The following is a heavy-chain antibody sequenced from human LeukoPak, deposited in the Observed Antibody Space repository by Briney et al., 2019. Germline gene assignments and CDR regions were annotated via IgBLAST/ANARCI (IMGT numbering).Heavy chain of an antibody. V-gene: IGHV4-34*01. Sequence: PSETLSLTCAVYGGSFSGYYWSWIRQPPGKGLEWIGEINHSGSTNYNPSLKSRVTISVDTSKNQFSLKLSSVTAADTAVYYCASRVVGAFDIWGQGTMVTVSS. J-gene: IGHJ3*02. CDR1: GGSFSGYY. CDR2: INHSGST. D-gene: IGHD2-15*01. CDR3: ASRVVGAFDI.